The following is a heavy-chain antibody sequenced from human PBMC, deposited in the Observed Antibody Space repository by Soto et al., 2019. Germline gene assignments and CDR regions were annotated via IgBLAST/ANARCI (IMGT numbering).Heavy chain of an antibody. CDR1: GYTFTSYY. V-gene: IGHV1-46*01. Sequence: ASVKVSCKASGYTFTSYYMHWVRQAPGQGLEWMGIINPSGGSTSYAQKFQGRVTMTRDTSTSTVYMELSSLRSEDTAVYYCARVLFEGYIVGATYTPGAFDIWGKGKMVT. D-gene: IGHD1-26*01. CDR3: ARVLFEGYIVGATYTPGAFDI. CDR2: INPSGGST. J-gene: IGHJ3*02.